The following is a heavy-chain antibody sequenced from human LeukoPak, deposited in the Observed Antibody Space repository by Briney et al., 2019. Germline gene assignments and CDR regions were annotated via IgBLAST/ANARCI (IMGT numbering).Heavy chain of an antibody. J-gene: IGHJ6*02. Sequence: PGGSLRLSCAASGFTFSSYAMSWVREAPGKGLEWVSAISVSGGSTYYADSVKGRFTISRDNSKNTLYLQMNSLRAEDTAVYYCAKDWYCSGGSCYGGSYYYYGMDVWGQGTTVTVSS. D-gene: IGHD2-15*01. CDR2: ISVSGGST. V-gene: IGHV3-23*01. CDR3: AKDWYCSGGSCYGGSYYYYGMDV. CDR1: GFTFSSYA.